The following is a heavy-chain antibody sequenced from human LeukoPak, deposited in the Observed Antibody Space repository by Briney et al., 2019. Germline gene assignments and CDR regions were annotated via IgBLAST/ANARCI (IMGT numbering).Heavy chain of an antibody. J-gene: IGHJ4*02. Sequence: PGGSLRLSCAASRFTFSDYYMSWIRQAPGKGLEWVSFISSSGSTIHYADSVKGRFAISRDNAKNSLSLQMNSLRAEDTAVYYCARASNDFWSGYPLDYWGQGTLVTVSS. CDR2: ISSSGSTI. CDR1: RFTFSDYY. V-gene: IGHV3-11*04. D-gene: IGHD3-3*01. CDR3: ARASNDFWSGYPLDY.